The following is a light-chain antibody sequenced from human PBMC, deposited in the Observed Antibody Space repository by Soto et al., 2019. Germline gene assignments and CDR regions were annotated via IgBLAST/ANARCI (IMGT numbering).Light chain of an antibody. CDR2: GAS. Sequence: EIVMTQSPATLSVSPGERATLSCRASQSVSSNLAWYQQKPGQAPRLLIYGASTRATGIPARFSGSGSGTEFTLTISSLQSEDFAVYNCQQYNNWSTFGQGTKVDIK. CDR1: QSVSSN. J-gene: IGKJ1*01. CDR3: QQYNNWST. V-gene: IGKV3-15*01.